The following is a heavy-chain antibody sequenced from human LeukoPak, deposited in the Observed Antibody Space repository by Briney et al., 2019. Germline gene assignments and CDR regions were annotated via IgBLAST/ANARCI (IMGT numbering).Heavy chain of an antibody. CDR2: INHSGST. D-gene: IGHD6-13*01. CDR3: ARERNMAAAGPDYFDY. J-gene: IGHJ4*02. CDR1: GGSFSGYY. V-gene: IGHV4-34*01. Sequence: PSETLCLTCAVYGGSFSGYYWSWIRQPPGEGLEWIGEINHSGSTNYNPSLKSRVTISVDTSKNQFSLKLSSVTAADTAVYYCARERNMAAAGPDYFDYWGQGTLVTVSS.